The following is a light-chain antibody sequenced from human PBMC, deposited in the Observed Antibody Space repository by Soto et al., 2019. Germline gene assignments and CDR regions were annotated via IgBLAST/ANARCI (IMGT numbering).Light chain of an antibody. CDR3: SSYTSSSDV. J-gene: IGLJ1*01. V-gene: IGLV2-14*01. Sequence: QSVLTQPASVSGSPGQSITISCTGTSRDVGGYNYVSWYQQHPGKAPKLMIYDVSNRPSGVSNRFSGSKSGNTASLTISGLQAEDEADYYCSSYTSSSDVFGTGTKVTVL. CDR2: DVS. CDR1: SRDVGGYNY.